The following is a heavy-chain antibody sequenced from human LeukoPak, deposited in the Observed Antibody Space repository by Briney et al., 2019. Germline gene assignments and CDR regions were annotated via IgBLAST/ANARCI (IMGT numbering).Heavy chain of an antibody. CDR2: ISGNGGST. D-gene: IGHD6-13*01. CDR3: AQPPPDSRSWLFDY. Sequence: GGSLRLSCAASGFTFSTYAMSSVRQAPGKWLEWVSTISGNGGSTYHADSVKGPFTISRDNSKNTLYLQMNTPRAEDTAVYYSAQPPPDSRSWLFDYWGQGTLVTVSS. J-gene: IGHJ4*02. V-gene: IGHV3-23*01. CDR1: GFTFSTYA.